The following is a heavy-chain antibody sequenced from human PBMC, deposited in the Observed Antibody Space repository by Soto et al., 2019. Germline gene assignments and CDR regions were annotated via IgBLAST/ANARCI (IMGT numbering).Heavy chain of an antibody. CDR2: ISYDGSNK. J-gene: IGHJ4*02. Sequence: PGGSLRLSCAASGFTFSSYGMHWVRQAPGKGLEWVAVISYDGSNKYYADSVKGRFTISRDNSKNTLYLQMNSLRAEDTAVYYCAKDFDWLPTDYWGQGTLVTVSS. CDR1: GFTFSSYG. D-gene: IGHD3-9*01. CDR3: AKDFDWLPTDY. V-gene: IGHV3-30*18.